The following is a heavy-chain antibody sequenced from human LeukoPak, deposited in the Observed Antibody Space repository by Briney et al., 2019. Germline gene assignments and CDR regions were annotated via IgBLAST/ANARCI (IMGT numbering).Heavy chain of an antibody. Sequence: SETLSLICAVSGGSISTSDYYWGWIRQPPGKGLEWIGSIYYSGSTYYNPFLKSRLTISGDTSKNQFSLKLSSVTTADTAVYYCARHASGWYTDWGQGTLVTVSS. CDR2: IYYSGST. CDR3: ARHASGWYTD. V-gene: IGHV4-39*01. D-gene: IGHD6-19*01. CDR1: GGSISTSDYY. J-gene: IGHJ4*02.